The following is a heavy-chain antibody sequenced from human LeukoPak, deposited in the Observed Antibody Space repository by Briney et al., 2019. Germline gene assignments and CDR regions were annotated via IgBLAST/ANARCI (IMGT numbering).Heavy chain of an antibody. V-gene: IGHV4-34*01. CDR1: GGSFSGYY. J-gene: IGHJ4*02. CDR3: ARTRAGSGSYPYYFDY. CDR2: INHSGST. Sequence: PSVTLSLTCAVYGGSFSGYYWSWVRQPPGKGLEWIGEINHSGSTNYNPSLKSRVTISVDTSKNQFSLKLSSVTAADTAVYYCARTRAGSGSYPYYFDYWGQGTLVTVSS. D-gene: IGHD3-10*01.